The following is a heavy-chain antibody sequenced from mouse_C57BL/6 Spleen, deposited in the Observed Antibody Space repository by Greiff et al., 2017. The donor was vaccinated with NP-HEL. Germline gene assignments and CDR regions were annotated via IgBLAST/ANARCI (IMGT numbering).Heavy chain of an antibody. D-gene: IGHD2-4*01. V-gene: IGHV1-7*01. J-gene: IGHJ3*01. Sequence: QVQLKQSGAELAKPGASVKLSCKASGYTFTSYWMHWVKQRPGQGLEWIGYINPSSGYTKYNQKFKDKATLIEDKSSSTDYMQLSSLTYEDSAVYYCAGYDYDGRGFAYWGQGTLVTVSA. CDR1: GYTFTSYW. CDR2: INPSSGYT. CDR3: AGYDYDGRGFAY.